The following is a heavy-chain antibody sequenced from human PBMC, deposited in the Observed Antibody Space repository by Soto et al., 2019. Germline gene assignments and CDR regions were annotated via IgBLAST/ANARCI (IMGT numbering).Heavy chain of an antibody. Sequence: QVQLVQSGAEVKKPGSSVKVSCKASGGTFSSYAISWVRQAPGQGLEWMGGIIPIFGTANYAQKFQGRVKITADESTSTAYMELSSLRSEDTDVYYCARTLIQLCPPDRCYYYGMDVWGQGTKVTVSS. CDR1: GGTFSSYA. J-gene: IGHJ6*02. CDR3: ARTLIQLCPPDRCYYYGMDV. D-gene: IGHD5-18*01. CDR2: IIPIFGTA. V-gene: IGHV1-69*12.